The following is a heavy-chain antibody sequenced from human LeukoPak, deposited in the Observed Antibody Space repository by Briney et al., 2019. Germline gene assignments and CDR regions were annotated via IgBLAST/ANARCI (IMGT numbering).Heavy chain of an antibody. CDR3: ARDREAVGYRYMDV. Sequence: GGSLRLSCAASGFTFSSYAMHWVRQAPGKGLEWVAVISYDGSNKYYADSVKGRFTISRDNSKNTLYLQMNSLRAEDTAVYYCARDREAVGYRYMDVWGKGTTVTVSS. J-gene: IGHJ6*03. D-gene: IGHD2-8*02. V-gene: IGHV3-30-3*01. CDR2: ISYDGSNK. CDR1: GFTFSSYA.